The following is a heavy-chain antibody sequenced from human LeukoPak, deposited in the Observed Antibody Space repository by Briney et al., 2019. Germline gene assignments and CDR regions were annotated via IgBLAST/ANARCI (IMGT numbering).Heavy chain of an antibody. Sequence: SETLSLTCTVSGGSISSYYWSWIRQPAGKGLEWIGRIYTSGSTNYNPSLKSRVTMSVDTSKNQFSLKLSSVTAADTAVYYCARDARGVGAPNNWFDPWGQGTLVTVSS. CDR3: ARDARGVGAPNNWFDP. CDR2: IYTSGST. D-gene: IGHD1-26*01. V-gene: IGHV4-4*07. CDR1: GGSISSYY. J-gene: IGHJ5*02.